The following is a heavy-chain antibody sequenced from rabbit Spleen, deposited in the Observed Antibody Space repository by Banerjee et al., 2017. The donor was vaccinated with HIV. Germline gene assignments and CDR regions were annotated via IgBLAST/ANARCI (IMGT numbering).Heavy chain of an antibody. CDR1: GFDLNRNS. CDR3: GGYDGNDGAHYFKL. CDR2: IPAGGYGVG. Sequence: QEQLVESGGGLVQPEGSLTLTCKVSGFDLNRNSMCWVRQALGRGLELIACIPAGGYGVGVYVNWAKGRFTVSMSSSTTVTLQMTSLTDADTATYFCGGYDGNDGAHYFKLWGPGTLVTVS. J-gene: IGHJ4*01. V-gene: IGHV1S45*01. D-gene: IGHD3-1*01.